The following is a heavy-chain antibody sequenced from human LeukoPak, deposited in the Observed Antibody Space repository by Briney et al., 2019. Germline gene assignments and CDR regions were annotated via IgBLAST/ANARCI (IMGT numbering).Heavy chain of an antibody. CDR3: ARISIVVVVAAGDKVNWFDP. D-gene: IGHD2-15*01. CDR1: GGSISSSSYY. CDR2: IYYSGST. J-gene: IGHJ5*02. Sequence: SETLSLTCTVSGGSISSSSYYWGWIRQPPGKGLEWIGSIYYSGSTYYNPSLKSRVTISVDTSKNQFSLKLSSVTAADTAVYYCARISIVVVVAAGDKVNWFDPWAQGTLVTVSS. V-gene: IGHV4-39*07.